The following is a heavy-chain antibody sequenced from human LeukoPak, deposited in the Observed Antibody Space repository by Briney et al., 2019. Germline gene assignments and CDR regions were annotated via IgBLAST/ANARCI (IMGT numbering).Heavy chain of an antibody. V-gene: IGHV1-69*13. D-gene: IGHD3-22*01. CDR2: IIPIFGTA. CDR3: ARLTTYYYDSSGYSMGSMDYYYGMDV. J-gene: IGHJ6*02. Sequence: GASVKVSCKASGGTFSSYAISWVRQAPGQGLEWMGGIIPIFGTANYAQKFQGRVTITADESTSTAYMELSRLRSDDTAVYYCARLTTYYYDSSGYSMGSMDYYYGMDVWGQGTTVTVSS. CDR1: GGTFSSYA.